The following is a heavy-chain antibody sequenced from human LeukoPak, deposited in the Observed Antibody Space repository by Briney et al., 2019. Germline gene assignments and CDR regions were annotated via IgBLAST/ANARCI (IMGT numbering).Heavy chain of an antibody. CDR1: GFTFSNYA. D-gene: IGHD5-12*01. V-gene: IGHV3-23*01. CDR3: ARDDKGYSGYDLDY. CDR2: IGSGGST. Sequence: GGSLRLSCAASGFTFSNYAMSWVRQAPGKGLEWVSGIGSGGSTYYADSVKGRFTIFRNNTKNSLYLQMNSLRAEDTAVYYCARDDKGYSGYDLDYWGQGTLVTVSS. J-gene: IGHJ4*02.